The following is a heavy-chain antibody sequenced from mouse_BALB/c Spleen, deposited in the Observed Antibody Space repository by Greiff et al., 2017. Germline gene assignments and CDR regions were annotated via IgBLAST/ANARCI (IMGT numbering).Heavy chain of an antibody. CDR3: TRWGY. Sequence: VQLQESGAELVKPGASVKLSCKASGYTFTSYYMYWVKQRPGQGLEWIGEINPSNGGTNFNEKFKSKATLTVDKSSSTAYMQLSSLTSEDSAVYYCTRWGYWGQGTLVTVSA. J-gene: IGHJ3*01. V-gene: IGHV1S81*02. CDR2: INPSNGGT. CDR1: GYTFTSYY.